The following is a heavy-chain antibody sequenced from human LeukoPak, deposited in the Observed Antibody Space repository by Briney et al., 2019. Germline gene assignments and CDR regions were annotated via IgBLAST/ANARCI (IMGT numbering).Heavy chain of an antibody. J-gene: IGHJ4*02. V-gene: IGHV4-59*01. D-gene: IGHD3-3*01. CDR2: IYYSGXX. CDR3: ARALARYDFDY. Sequence: PSETLSLTCTVSGGSISSYYXXXXXXXXXXXXEWXXYIYYSGXXXXXXSLXXXXXXXVDTSKNXFSLKLSSVTAADTAVYYCARALARYDFDYWGQGTLVTVSS. CDR1: GGSISSYY.